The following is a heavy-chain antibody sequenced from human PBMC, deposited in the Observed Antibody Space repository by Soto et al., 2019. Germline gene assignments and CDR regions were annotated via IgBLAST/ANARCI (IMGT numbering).Heavy chain of an antibody. CDR2: IWYDGSNK. Sequence: QVQLVESGGGVVQPGRSLRLSCAASGFTFSSYGMHWVRQAPGKGLEWVAVIWYDGSNKYYEDSVKGRFTISRDNSTNTRYLQMNSLRAEDTAVYYCARKVAYDYYGMDVWGQGATVTVSS. D-gene: IGHD5-12*01. V-gene: IGHV3-33*01. J-gene: IGHJ6*02. CDR1: GFTFSSYG. CDR3: ARKVAYDYYGMDV.